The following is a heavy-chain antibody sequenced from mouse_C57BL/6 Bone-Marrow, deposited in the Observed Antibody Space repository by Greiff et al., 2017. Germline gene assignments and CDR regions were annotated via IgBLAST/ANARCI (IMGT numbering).Heavy chain of an antibody. CDR3: ANLLAY. Sequence: QVQLQQPGAELVMPGASVKLSCKASGYTFTSYWMHWVKQRPGQGLEWIGEIDPSDSYTNYNQKVKGKSTLTVDKSSSTAYMQLSSLTSVDSAVYYCANLLAYGGQGTLVTVSA. J-gene: IGHJ3*01. CDR1: GYTFTSYW. V-gene: IGHV1-69*01. CDR2: IDPSDSYT.